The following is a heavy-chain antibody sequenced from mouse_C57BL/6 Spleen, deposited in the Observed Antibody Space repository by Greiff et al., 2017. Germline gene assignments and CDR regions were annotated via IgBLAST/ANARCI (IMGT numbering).Heavy chain of an antibody. CDR1: GYAFSSSW. CDR3: ARSGYYYGSSQYYFDY. CDR2: IYPGDGDT. V-gene: IGHV1-82*01. J-gene: IGHJ2*01. D-gene: IGHD1-1*01. Sequence: VHLVESGPELVKPGASVKISCKASGYAFSSSWMNWVKQRPGKGLEWIGRIYPGDGDTNYNGKFKGKATLTADKSSSTAYMQLSSLTSEDSAVYFCARSGYYYGSSQYYFDYWGQGTTLTVSS.